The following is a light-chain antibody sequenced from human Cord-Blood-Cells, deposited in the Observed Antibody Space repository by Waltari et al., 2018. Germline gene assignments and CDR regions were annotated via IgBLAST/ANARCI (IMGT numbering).Light chain of an antibody. CDR2: WAS. V-gene: IGKV4-1*01. Sequence: DIVMTQSPDSLAVSLGERPTINCKSSQSVLYSSNNKNYLAWYQQKPGQPPKLLICWASTRESGVPDRFSGSGSGTDFTLTISSLQAEDVAVYYCQQYYSTPYTFGQGTKLEIK. CDR3: QQYYSTPYT. CDR1: QSVLYSSNNKNY. J-gene: IGKJ2*01.